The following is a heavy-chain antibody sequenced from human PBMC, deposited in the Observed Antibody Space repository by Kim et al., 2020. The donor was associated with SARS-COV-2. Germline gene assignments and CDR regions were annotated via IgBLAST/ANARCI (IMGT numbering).Heavy chain of an antibody. D-gene: IGHD3-10*01. J-gene: IGHJ5*02. CDR3: AKGTMVRGVIIS. V-gene: IGHV3-43*01. Sequence: YYADSVKGRFTISRDNSKNSLYLQMNSLRTEDTALYYCAKGTMVRGVIISWGQGTLVTVSS.